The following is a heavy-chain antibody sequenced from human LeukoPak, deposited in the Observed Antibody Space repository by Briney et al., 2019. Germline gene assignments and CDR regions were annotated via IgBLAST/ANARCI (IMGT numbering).Heavy chain of an antibody. J-gene: IGHJ3*02. V-gene: IGHV4-59*01. Sequence: SETLSLTCTVSGGSISTYYWSWIRQPPGKGLEWIGYVYYTGSTNYNPSLKSRVTMSVDTSKIQFSLKLSSVTAADTAMYYCARRVARTGIYAFDIWGQGTMVTVSS. CDR3: ARRVARTGIYAFDI. D-gene: IGHD1-1*01. CDR1: GGSISTYY. CDR2: VYYTGST.